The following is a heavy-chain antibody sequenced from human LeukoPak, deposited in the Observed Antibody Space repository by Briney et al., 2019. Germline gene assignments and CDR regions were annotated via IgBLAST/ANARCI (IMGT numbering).Heavy chain of an antibody. V-gene: IGHV1-24*01. Sequence: RASVKVSCKVSGYTLTELSMHWVRQAPGKGLEWMGGFDPEDGETICAQKFQGRVTMTEDTSTDTAYMELSSLRSEDTAVYYCATAAFAATTPGDYWGQGTLVTVSS. J-gene: IGHJ4*02. D-gene: IGHD5-12*01. CDR2: FDPEDGET. CDR3: ATAAFAATTPGDY. CDR1: GYTLTELS.